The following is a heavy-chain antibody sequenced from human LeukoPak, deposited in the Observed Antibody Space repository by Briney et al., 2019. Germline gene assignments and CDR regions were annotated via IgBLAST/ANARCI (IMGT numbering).Heavy chain of an antibody. D-gene: IGHD6-13*01. CDR3: ARLYSSSWSRGDY. V-gene: IGHV5-51*01. Sequence: GESLQISCKGSGYSFTNYWTGWVRPMPGKGLEWMGIIYPGDSDTRYSPSFQGQVTISADKSISTAYLQWSSLKASDTAIYYCARLYSSSWSRGDYWGQGTLVTVSS. CDR1: GYSFTNYW. J-gene: IGHJ4*02. CDR2: IYPGDSDT.